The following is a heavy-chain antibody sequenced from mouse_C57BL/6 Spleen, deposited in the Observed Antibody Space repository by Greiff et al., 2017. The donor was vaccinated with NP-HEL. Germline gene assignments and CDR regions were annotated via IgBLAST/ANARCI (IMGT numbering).Heavy chain of an antibody. D-gene: IGHD3-2*02. CDR3: TDSSGYLAWFAY. CDR2: IDPEDGDT. V-gene: IGHV14-1*01. Sequence: VQLKQSGAELVRPGASVKLSCTASGFNIKDYYMHWVKQRPEQGLEWIGRIDPEDGDTEYAPKFQGKATMTADTSSNTAYLQLSSLTSEDTAVYYCTDSSGYLAWFAYWGQGTLVTVSA. CDR1: GFNIKDYY. J-gene: IGHJ3*01.